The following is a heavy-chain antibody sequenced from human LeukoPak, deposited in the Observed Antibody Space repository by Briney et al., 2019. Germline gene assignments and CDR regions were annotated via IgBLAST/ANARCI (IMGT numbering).Heavy chain of an antibody. D-gene: IGHD2-15*01. Sequence: PSETLSLTCTVSGGSISSGSYYWSWIRQPAGKGLEWIGRIYTSGSTNYNPSLKSRVTISVDTSKNQFSLKVNSVTAADTAVYYCARRLVAEGLDYWGQGTLVTVSS. CDR3: ARRLVAEGLDY. CDR2: IYTSGST. CDR1: GGSISSGSYY. J-gene: IGHJ4*02. V-gene: IGHV4-61*02.